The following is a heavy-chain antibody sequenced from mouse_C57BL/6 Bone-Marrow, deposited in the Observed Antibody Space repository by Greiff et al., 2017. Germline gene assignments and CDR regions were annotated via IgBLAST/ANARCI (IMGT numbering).Heavy chain of an antibody. CDR1: GFTFSSYG. CDR2: ISSGGSYT. CDR3: ARHGYYWYFDV. V-gene: IGHV5-6*01. Sequence: EVQLVESGGDLVKPGGSLKLSCAASGFTFSSYGMSWVRQTPDKRLEWVATISSGGSYTYYPDSVKGRFTISRDNAKNTLYLQMSSLKSEDTAMYYCARHGYYWYFDVWGTGTTVTVSS. J-gene: IGHJ1*03. D-gene: IGHD2-2*01.